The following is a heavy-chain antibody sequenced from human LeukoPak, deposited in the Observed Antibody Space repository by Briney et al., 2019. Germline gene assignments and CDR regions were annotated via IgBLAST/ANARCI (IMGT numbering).Heavy chain of an antibody. CDR3: ARDSHYYYDSNFDY. D-gene: IGHD3-22*01. CDR1: GYTFTGYY. CDR2: IIPILGIA. J-gene: IGHJ4*02. V-gene: IGHV1-69*04. Sequence: SVKVSCKASGYTFTGYYMHWVRQAPGQGLEWMGRIIPILGIANYAQKFQGRVTITADKSTSTAYMELSSLRSEDTAVYYCARDSHYYYDSNFDYWGQGTLVTVSS.